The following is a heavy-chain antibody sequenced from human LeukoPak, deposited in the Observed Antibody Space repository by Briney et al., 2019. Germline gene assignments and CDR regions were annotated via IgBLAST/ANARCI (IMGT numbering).Heavy chain of an antibody. CDR1: GGSFSGYY. Sequence: TSETLSLTCAVYGGSFSGYYWSWIRQPPGKGLEWIGEINHSGSTNYNPSLKSRVTISVDTSKNQFSLKLSSVTAADTAVYYCARGGLVPAAARVIGFDVWGQGTMVTVSS. CDR3: ARGGLVPAAARVIGFDV. D-gene: IGHD2-2*01. J-gene: IGHJ3*01. V-gene: IGHV4-34*01. CDR2: INHSGST.